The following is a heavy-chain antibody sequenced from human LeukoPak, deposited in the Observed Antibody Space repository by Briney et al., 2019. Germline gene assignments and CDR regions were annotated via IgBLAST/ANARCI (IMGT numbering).Heavy chain of an antibody. CDR3: AREGLRGWGWFDP. CDR1: GFTFSDHY. V-gene: IGHV3-11*04. CDR2: ISSSSSTI. Sequence: PGGSLRLSCAASGFTFSDHYMDWVRQAPGKGLEGVSYISSSSSTIYYADSVKGRFTISRDNAKDSLYLQINSLRVEDTAVYYCAREGLRGWGWFDPWGQGTLVTVSS. J-gene: IGHJ5*02. D-gene: IGHD3-10*01.